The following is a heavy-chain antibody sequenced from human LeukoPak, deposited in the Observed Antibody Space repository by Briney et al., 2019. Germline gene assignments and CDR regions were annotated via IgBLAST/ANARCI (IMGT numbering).Heavy chain of an antibody. V-gene: IGHV2-5*02. J-gene: IGHJ4*02. D-gene: IGHD3-22*01. CDR3: AHSFPAYYYDSSGYYYSY. CDR1: GFSLSTSGVG. CDR2: IYWDDDK. Sequence: SGPTLVNPPQTLTLTCTFSGFSLSTSGVGVGWIRQPPGKALEWLALIYWDDDKRYSPSLKSRLTITKDTSKNQVVLTMTNMDPVDTATYYCAHSFPAYYYDSSGYYYSYWGQGTLVTVSS.